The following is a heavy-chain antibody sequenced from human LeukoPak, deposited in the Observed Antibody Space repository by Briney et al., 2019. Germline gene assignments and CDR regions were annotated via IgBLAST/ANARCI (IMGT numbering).Heavy chain of an antibody. CDR1: GYTFTGYY. Sequence: ASVKVSCKASGYTFTGYYMHWVRQAPGQGLEWMGWINPNSGGTNYAQKFQGRVTMTRDTSISTAYMELSRLRSDDTAVYYCARDAYGDYGVGRFDPWGQGTLVTVSS. J-gene: IGHJ5*02. CDR3: ARDAYGDYGVGRFDP. V-gene: IGHV1-2*02. D-gene: IGHD4-17*01. CDR2: INPNSGGT.